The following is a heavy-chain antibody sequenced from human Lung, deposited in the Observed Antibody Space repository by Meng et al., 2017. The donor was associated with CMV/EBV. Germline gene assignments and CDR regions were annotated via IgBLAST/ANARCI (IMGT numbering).Heavy chain of an antibody. CDR2: IRYDGSNK. V-gene: IGHV3-30*02. CDR3: AKVPDYGDYAAYFDY. CDR1: GFTFSSYG. Sequence: QVQLVESGGGVVQPGGSLRPSGAASGFTFSSYGMDWVRQAPGKGLEWVAFIRYDGSNKYYADSVKGRFTISRDNSKNTLYLQMNSLRAEDTAVYYCAKVPDYGDYAAYFDYWGQGTLVNVSS. D-gene: IGHD4-17*01. J-gene: IGHJ4*02.